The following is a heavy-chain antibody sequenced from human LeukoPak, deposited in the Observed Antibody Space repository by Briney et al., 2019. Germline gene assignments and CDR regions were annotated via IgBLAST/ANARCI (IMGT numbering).Heavy chain of an antibody. CDR3: LGGERRDY. V-gene: IGHV3-21*06. CDR1: GFTFNTYS. J-gene: IGHJ4*02. D-gene: IGHD1-26*01. CDR2: IDSSGGYM. Sequence: KPGGSLRLSCAVSGFTFNTYSMNWARQAPGKGLEWVSCIDSSGGYMFYADSVKGRFIISRDNAKDSLYLQMNSLRVEDTAVYYCLGGERRDYWGQGTLVTVSS.